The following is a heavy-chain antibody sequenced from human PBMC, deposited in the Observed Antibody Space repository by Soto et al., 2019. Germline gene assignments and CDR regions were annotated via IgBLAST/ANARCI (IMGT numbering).Heavy chain of an antibody. CDR1: GGAFSNFI. CDR2: IIPILGTI. D-gene: IGHD5-12*01. CDR3: ARGAYDPPYYYFDMDV. V-gene: IGHV1-69*08. Sequence: QVQLVQSGAEVKKPGSSVRVSCKASGGAFSNFILTWVRQAPGQGLEWMGRIIPILGTITYAQKFQGRVTITAAKSSSTAYMELGSLRSEDTAVYYCARGAYDPPYYYFDMDVWGKGTTVTVSS. J-gene: IGHJ6*03.